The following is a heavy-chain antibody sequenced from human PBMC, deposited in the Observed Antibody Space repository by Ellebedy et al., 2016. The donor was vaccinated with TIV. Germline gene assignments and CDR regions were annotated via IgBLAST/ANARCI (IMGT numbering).Heavy chain of an antibody. CDR3: ARDSSRRGSGSYLDYYYGMDV. Sequence: MPSETLSLPCAVYGGSFSSYYWSWIRQPPGKGLEWIGYIYYSGSTNYNPSLKSRVTISVDTSKNQFSLKLSSVTAADTAVYYCARDSSRRGSGSYLDYYYGMDVWGQGTTVTVSS. V-gene: IGHV4-59*01. J-gene: IGHJ6*02. D-gene: IGHD3-10*01. CDR1: GGSFSSYY. CDR2: IYYSGST.